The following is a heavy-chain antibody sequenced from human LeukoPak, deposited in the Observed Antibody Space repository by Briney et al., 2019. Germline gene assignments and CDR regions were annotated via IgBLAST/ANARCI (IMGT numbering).Heavy chain of an antibody. J-gene: IGHJ4*02. CDR1: GGFNSSYY. D-gene: IGHD3-3*01. CDR2: ISDTGYT. CDR3: ARGRILECFVI. V-gene: IGHV4-59*01. Sequence: PSETLSLTCTCTGGFNSSYYWSWMGQPPGKRLEWIGYISDTGYTNYNPSLKSRVAISVDTSKRQFSLKLRSVTAADTAVYYCARGRILECFVIWGQGTLVSVSS.